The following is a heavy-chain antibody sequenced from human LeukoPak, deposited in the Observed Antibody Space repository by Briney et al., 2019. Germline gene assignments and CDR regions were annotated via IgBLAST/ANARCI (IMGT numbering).Heavy chain of an antibody. CDR3: ARLTTADY. Sequence: SETLSLTCAVYGGSFSGYYWSWIRQPPGKGPEWIGEINHSGSTNYNPSLKSRVTISVDTSKNQFSLKLSSVTAADTAVYYCARLTTADYWGQGTLVTVSP. CDR2: INHSGST. V-gene: IGHV4-34*01. CDR1: GGSFSGYY. J-gene: IGHJ4*02. D-gene: IGHD4/OR15-4a*01.